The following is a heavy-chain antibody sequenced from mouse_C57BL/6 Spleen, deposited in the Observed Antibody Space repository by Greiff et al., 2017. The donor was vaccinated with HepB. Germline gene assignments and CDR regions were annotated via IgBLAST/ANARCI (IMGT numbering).Heavy chain of an antibody. Sequence: QVQLQQSGAELVKPGASVKISCKASGYAFSSYWMNWVKQRPGKGLEWIGQIYPGDGDTNYNGKFKGKATLTADKSSSTAYMQLSSLTSEDSAVYFCARRITTVVVDYFDYWGQGTTLTVSS. J-gene: IGHJ2*01. CDR1: GYAFSSYW. D-gene: IGHD1-1*01. CDR2: IYPGDGDT. CDR3: ARRITTVVVDYFDY. V-gene: IGHV1-80*01.